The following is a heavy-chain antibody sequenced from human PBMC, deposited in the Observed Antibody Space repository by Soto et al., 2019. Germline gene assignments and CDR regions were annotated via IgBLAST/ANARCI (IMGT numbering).Heavy chain of an antibody. CDR3: AKGDGFILAV. CDR1: GFTVNSNY. CDR2: TNTGGTT. Sequence: EVQVLATGGGLIQPGGSLRLSCAASGFTVNSNYMSWVRQAPGAGLQWVSITNTGGTTYYADSVKGRFTVSRDNSKNTLYRQMNSRRAEETAVYYCAKGDGFILAVWGQGTTVSVSS. V-gene: IGHV3-53*02. D-gene: IGHD1-26*01. J-gene: IGHJ6*02.